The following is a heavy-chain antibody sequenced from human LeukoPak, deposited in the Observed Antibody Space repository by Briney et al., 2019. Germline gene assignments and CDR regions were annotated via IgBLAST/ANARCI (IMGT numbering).Heavy chain of an antibody. J-gene: IGHJ6*03. Sequence: GGTLRLSCAASGLTFSNFGMSWVRQSPGKGLEWVSAISGSGGSTYYADSVKGRFTISRDNSKNTLYLQMNSLRAEDTAVYYCAKDRGYSYGYYMDVWGKGTTVTVSS. V-gene: IGHV3-23*01. CDR1: GLTFSNFG. D-gene: IGHD5-18*01. CDR2: ISGSGGST. CDR3: AKDRGYSYGYYMDV.